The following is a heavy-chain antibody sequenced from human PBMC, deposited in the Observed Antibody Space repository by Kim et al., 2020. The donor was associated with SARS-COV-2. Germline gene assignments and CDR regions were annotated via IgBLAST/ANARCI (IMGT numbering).Heavy chain of an antibody. D-gene: IGHD3-22*01. J-gene: IGHJ4*02. CDR1: GFTFSSYA. CDR3: ARGPPSSSITMIVVVMIDY. CDR2: ISYDGSNK. Sequence: GGSLRLSCAASGFTFSSYAMHWVRQAPGKGLEWVAVISYDGSNKYYADSVKGRFTISRDNSKNTLYLQMNSLRSEDTAVYYCARGPPSSSITMIVVVMIDYWGQGTLVTVSS. V-gene: IGHV3-30*04.